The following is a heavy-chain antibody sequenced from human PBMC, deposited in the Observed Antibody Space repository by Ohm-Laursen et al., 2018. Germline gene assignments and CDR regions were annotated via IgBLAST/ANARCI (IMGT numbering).Heavy chain of an antibody. J-gene: IGHJ6*02. Sequence: TQTLTLTCTFSGFSLSTSGMRVSWIRQPPGKALEWLARIDWDDDKFYSTSLKTRLTISKDTSKNQVVLTMTNMDPVDTATYYCARATLGYSGYGEGMDVWGQGTTVTVSS. V-gene: IGHV2-70*04. CDR3: ARATLGYSGYGEGMDV. CDR1: GFSLSTSGMR. CDR2: IDWDDDK. D-gene: IGHD5-12*01.